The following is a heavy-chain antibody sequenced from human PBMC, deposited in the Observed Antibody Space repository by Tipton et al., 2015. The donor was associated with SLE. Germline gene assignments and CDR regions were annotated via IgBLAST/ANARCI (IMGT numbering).Heavy chain of an antibody. V-gene: IGHV4-31*03. CDR3: ARAEGSWDAFDI. CDR2: ISYSGST. CDR1: GGSISSGGSY. J-gene: IGHJ3*02. D-gene: IGHD2-15*01. Sequence: TLSLTCTVSGGSISSGGSYWSWVRQHPGKGLEWVGHISYSGSTSYNPSLESRVSISVDRSKNQFSLKVSSVTAADTAVYYCARAEGSWDAFDIWGQGTMVTVSP.